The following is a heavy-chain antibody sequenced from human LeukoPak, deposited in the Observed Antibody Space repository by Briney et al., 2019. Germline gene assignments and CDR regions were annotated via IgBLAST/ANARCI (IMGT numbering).Heavy chain of an antibody. D-gene: IGHD3-10*01. CDR3: ARGGFREFDS. CDR1: GGSISKFY. J-gene: IGHJ4*02. Sequence: SETLSLTCTVSGGSISKFYWSWIRQPPGKGLEWIGYICYSGSTNYNPSLKSRVTISVDTSKNQFSLKLSSVTAADTAVYYCARGGFREFDSWGQGTLVIVSS. CDR2: ICYSGST. V-gene: IGHV4-59*01.